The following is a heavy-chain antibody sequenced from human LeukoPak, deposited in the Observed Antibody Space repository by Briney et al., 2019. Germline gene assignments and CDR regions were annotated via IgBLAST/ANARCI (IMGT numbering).Heavy chain of an antibody. J-gene: IGHJ4*02. D-gene: IGHD5-18*01. CDR3: AKDPRFTYGNY. Sequence: GGSLRLSCAASGFTFSGSAMNWVRQAPGKGLEWVSLISGSTGSTYYADSVKGRFTISRDNSKNTLYLQMNSLRAEDTAVYYCAKDPRFTYGNYWGQGTLVTVSS. CDR1: GFTFSGSA. CDR2: ISGSTGST. V-gene: IGHV3-23*01.